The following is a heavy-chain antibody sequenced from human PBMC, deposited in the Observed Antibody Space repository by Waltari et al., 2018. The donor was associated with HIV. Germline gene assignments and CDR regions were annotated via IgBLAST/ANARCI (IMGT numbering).Heavy chain of an antibody. J-gene: IGHJ4*02. CDR1: GFRFINYA. CDR2: VRDVDST. D-gene: IGHD5-12*01. V-gene: IGHV3-23*01. Sequence: EVQLLESGGGLVQPGGSLRLSCAASGFRFINYAMSWVRQAPGGGVEWVAVVRDVDSTYYVDSVKGRFIISRDDSKDTLYLQMNSLRVEDTAVYYCAKDDRATRGLDNWGQGTLVTVSS. CDR3: AKDDRATRGLDN.